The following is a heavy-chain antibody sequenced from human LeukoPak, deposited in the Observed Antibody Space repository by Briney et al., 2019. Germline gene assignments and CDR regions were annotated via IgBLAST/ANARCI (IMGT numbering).Heavy chain of an antibody. CDR2: INPKIGGT. CDR1: GYTFAGYY. V-gene: IGHV1-2*02. CDR3: AREIGSGSFLDN. Sequence: ASVKVSCKASGYTFAGYYMHWVRQAPGQGLEWMGWINPKIGGTNYAQKFQGRVTMTRDTSISTAYMELSRLRSDDTAVYYCAREIGSGSFLDNWGEGTLVTVSS. D-gene: IGHD3-10*01. J-gene: IGHJ4*02.